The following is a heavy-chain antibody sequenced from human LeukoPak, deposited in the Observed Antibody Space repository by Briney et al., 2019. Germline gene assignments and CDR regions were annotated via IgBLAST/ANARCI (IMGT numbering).Heavy chain of an antibody. V-gene: IGHV4-34*01. D-gene: IGHD5-18*01. CDR2: INHSGST. CDR1: GGSFSGYY. CDR3: AREYSYDDAFDI. J-gene: IGHJ3*02. Sequence: SETLSLTCAVYGGSFSGYYWSWIRQPPGKGLEWIGEINHSGSTNYNPSLKSRVTISVDTSKNQFSLKLSSVTAADTAVYYCAREYSYDDAFDIRGQGTMVTVSS.